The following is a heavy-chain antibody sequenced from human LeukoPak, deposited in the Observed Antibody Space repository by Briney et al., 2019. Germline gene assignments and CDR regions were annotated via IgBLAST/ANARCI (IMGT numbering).Heavy chain of an antibody. D-gene: IGHD2-2*01. J-gene: IGHJ5*02. CDR3: AREIAYCSSTSCYAGGWFDP. V-gene: IGHV4-61*01. CDR1: GGSVSSGSYY. CDR2: IYYSGST. Sequence: TSETLSLTCTVSGGSVSSGSYYWSWIRQPPGKGLEWIGYIYYSGSTNYNPSLKSRVTTSVDTSKNQFSLKLSSVTAADTAVYYCAREIAYCSSTSCYAGGWFDPWGQGTLVTVSS.